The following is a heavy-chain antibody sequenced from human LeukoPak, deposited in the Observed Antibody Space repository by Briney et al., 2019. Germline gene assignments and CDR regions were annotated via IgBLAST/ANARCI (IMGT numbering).Heavy chain of an antibody. CDR1: GYTFSDYG. D-gene: IGHD6-13*01. Sequence: ASVKVSCKASGYTFSDYGISWVRQAPGQGLEWVGWVSTYNDDTNYAQNFQGRVTMTTDTSTSTAYMELSSLRSEDTAVYYCARVVGLTGYSSTWYSGYYYYMDVWGKGTTVTVSS. J-gene: IGHJ6*03. V-gene: IGHV1-18*01. CDR2: VSTYNDDT. CDR3: ARVVGLTGYSSTWYSGYYYYMDV.